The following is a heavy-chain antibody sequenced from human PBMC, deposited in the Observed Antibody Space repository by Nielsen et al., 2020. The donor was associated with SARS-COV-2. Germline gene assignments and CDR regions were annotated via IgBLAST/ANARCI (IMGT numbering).Heavy chain of an antibody. Sequence: GESLKISCAASGFTFSSYAMHWVRQAPGKGLEYVSAISSNGGSTYYANSVKGRFTISRDNSKNTLYLQMGSLRAEDMAVHYCARDKPYCSSTSCSPYYYYGMDVWGQGTTVTVSS. D-gene: IGHD2-2*01. V-gene: IGHV3-64*01. J-gene: IGHJ6*02. CDR1: GFTFSSYA. CDR3: ARDKPYCSSTSCSPYYYYGMDV. CDR2: ISSNGGST.